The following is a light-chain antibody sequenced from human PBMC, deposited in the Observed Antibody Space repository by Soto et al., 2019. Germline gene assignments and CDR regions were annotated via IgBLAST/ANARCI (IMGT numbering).Light chain of an antibody. CDR3: QQYDNLSLT. J-gene: IGKJ4*01. CDR1: QDISNY. V-gene: IGKV1-33*01. CDR2: DAS. Sequence: DIQMTQSPSSLSASVGDRVTITCQASQDISNYLNWYQQKPGKAPKLLIYDASSLETGVPSRFSGSGSGTDFTLTISSLQPEDIATYYCQQYDNLSLTFGGGTKVEIK.